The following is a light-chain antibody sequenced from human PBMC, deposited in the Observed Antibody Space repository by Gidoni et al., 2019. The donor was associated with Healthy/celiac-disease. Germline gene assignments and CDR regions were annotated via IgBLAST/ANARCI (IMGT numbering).Light chain of an antibody. CDR3: QQSYSTPPT. CDR2: DAS. CDR1: QSISSY. V-gene: IGKV1-39*01. J-gene: IGKJ4*01. Sequence: DIQMTQSPSSMSASVGDRVTITCRASQSISSYLNWYQQKPGKAPKLLIYDASSLQSGVPSRFSGSGSGTDFTLTISCLQPEDFATYYCQQSYSTPPTFGGGTKVEIK.